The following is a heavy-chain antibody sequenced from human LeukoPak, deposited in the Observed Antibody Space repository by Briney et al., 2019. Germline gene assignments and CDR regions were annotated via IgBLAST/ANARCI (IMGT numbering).Heavy chain of an antibody. CDR3: ASLRSGGSRRDAFDI. V-gene: IGHV4-61*02. D-gene: IGHD2-15*01. CDR2: IYTSGST. Sequence: PSQTLSLTCTVSGGSISSGSYYWSWIRQPAGKGLEWIGRIYTSGSTNYNPSLKSRVTISVDTSKNQFSLKLSSVTAADTAVYYCASLRSGGSRRDAFDIWGQGTMVTVSS. CDR1: GGSISSGSYY. J-gene: IGHJ3*02.